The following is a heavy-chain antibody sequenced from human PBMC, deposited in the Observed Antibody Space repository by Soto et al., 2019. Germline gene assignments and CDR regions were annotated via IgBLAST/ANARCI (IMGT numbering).Heavy chain of an antibody. V-gene: IGHV3-7*01. CDR3: APNIVLVPAASSYHYAMDV. Sequence: GGFMRLSCATTGFTCTSDRMTCDDEAPGKGLEWVANIKEDGSEKYYVDSVKGRFTISRDNAKNSLYLQMNSLRTEDRAVYYCAPNIVLVPAASSYHYAMDVWGQGT. J-gene: IGHJ6*02. D-gene: IGHD2-2*01. CDR2: IKEDGSEK. CDR1: GFTCTSDR.